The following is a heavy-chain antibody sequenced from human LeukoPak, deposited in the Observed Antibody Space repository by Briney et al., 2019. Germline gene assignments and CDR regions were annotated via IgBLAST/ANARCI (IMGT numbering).Heavy chain of an antibody. CDR1: GGSISSYY. J-gene: IGHJ6*02. CDR3: AGTYYDFWSGYQDAYYGMDV. V-gene: IGHV4-59*01. Sequence: PETLSLTCTVSGGSISSYYWSWIRQPPGKGLEWIGYIYYSGSTNYNPSLKSRVTISVDTSKNQFSLKLSSVTAADTAVYYCAGTYYDFWSGYQDAYYGMDVWGQGTTVTVSS. CDR2: IYYSGST. D-gene: IGHD3-3*01.